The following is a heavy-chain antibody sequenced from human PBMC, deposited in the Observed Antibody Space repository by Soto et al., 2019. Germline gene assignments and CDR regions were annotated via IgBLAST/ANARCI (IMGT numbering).Heavy chain of an antibody. CDR3: ASGFRAGEQYLFDY. V-gene: IGHV1-69*13. CDR2: IIPIFGTA. D-gene: IGHD1-26*01. J-gene: IGHJ4*02. Sequence: GASVKVSCKASGGTFSSYAIGWVRQAPGQGLEWMGGIIPIFGTANYAQKFQGRVTITADESTSTAYMELSSLRSEDTAVYYCASGFRAGEQYLFDYWGQGTLVTVSA. CDR1: GGTFSSYA.